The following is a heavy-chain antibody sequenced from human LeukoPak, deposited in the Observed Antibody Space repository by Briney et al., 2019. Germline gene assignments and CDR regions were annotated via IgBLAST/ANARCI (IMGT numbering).Heavy chain of an antibody. Sequence: GESLKISCKGSGYSFTTYWIGWVRQMPGKGLEWMGIIYPGDSDIRYSPSFQGQVTISADKSISTAYLQWSSLKASDTAMYYCARHERVGATVFDYWGQGTLVTVSS. CDR1: GYSFTTYW. D-gene: IGHD1-26*01. CDR3: ARHERVGATVFDY. V-gene: IGHV5-51*01. CDR2: IYPGDSDI. J-gene: IGHJ4*02.